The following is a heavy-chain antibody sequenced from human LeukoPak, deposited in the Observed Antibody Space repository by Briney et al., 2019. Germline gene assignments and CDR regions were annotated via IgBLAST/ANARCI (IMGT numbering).Heavy chain of an antibody. D-gene: IGHD1-14*01. J-gene: IGHJ3*02. Sequence: GGSLRLSCAASGFTFSAYTMNWVRQAPGKGLEWVARISSGGSYISYADPLKGRFTISRDNAKNSLYLQMNSLRAEDTAVFYFSRTGYFDIWGQGTMVTVSS. CDR1: GFTFSAYT. CDR3: SRTGYFDI. V-gene: IGHV3-21*01. CDR2: ISSGGSYI.